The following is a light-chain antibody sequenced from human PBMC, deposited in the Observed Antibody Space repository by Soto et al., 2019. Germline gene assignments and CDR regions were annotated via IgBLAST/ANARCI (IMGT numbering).Light chain of an antibody. CDR2: WAS. Sequence: DIVMTQSPDSLAVSLGERATMKCKSSQSVLYSSNNKNYLAWYQQKPGQPPKLLIYWASTRESGVPDRFSGGGSGTDFTLTINSLQAEDVAVYYCQQYYSTPITFGQGTRLEIK. V-gene: IGKV4-1*01. CDR1: QSVLYSSNNKNY. J-gene: IGKJ5*01. CDR3: QQYYSTPIT.